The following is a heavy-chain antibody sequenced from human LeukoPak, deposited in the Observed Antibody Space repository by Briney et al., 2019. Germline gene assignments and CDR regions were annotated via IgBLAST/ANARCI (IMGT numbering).Heavy chain of an antibody. CDR3: AKADTAIVTDPTGGNAFDI. Sequence: GGSLRLSCAESGFTFSSYGMSWVRQAPGKGLEWVSGISGNGDSTHYAASVKGRFTIFRDNSKKTLYLQMNSLRAEDTAVYYCAKADTAIVTDPTGGNAFDIWGQGTMVTVSS. CDR2: ISGNGDST. CDR1: GFTFSSYG. D-gene: IGHD5-18*01. J-gene: IGHJ3*02. V-gene: IGHV3-23*01.